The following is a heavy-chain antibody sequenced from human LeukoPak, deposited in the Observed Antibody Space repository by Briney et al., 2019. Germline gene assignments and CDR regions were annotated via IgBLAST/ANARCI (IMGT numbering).Heavy chain of an antibody. V-gene: IGHV1-2*02. CDR2: INPNSGGT. Sequence: ASVKVSCKASGYTFTGYYMHWVRQAPGQGLEWMGWINPNSGGTNYAQKFQGRVTMTRDTSISTAYMELSRLRSDDTAVYYCARDPGYTKIAAAGSPFYYYYMDVWGKGTTVTVSS. CDR1: GYTFTGYY. J-gene: IGHJ6*03. CDR3: ARDPGYTKIAAAGSPFYYYYMDV. D-gene: IGHD6-13*01.